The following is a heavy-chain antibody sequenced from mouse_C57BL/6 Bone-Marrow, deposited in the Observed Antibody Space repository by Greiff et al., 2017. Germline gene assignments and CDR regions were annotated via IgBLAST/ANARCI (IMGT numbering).Heavy chain of an antibody. V-gene: IGHV1-85*01. D-gene: IGHD1-1*01. J-gene: IGHJ3*01. CDR3: ARGYYGSSSWFAY. CDR2: IYPRDGST. Sequence: QVQLKESGPELVKPGASVKLSCKASGYTFTSYDINWVKQRPGQGLEWIGWIYPRDGSTKYNEKFKGKATLTVDTSSSTAYMELHSLTSEDSAVYFCARGYYGSSSWFAYWGQGTLVTVSA. CDR1: GYTFTSYD.